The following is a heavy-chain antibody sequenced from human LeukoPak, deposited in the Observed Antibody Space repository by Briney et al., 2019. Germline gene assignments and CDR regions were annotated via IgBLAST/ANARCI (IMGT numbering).Heavy chain of an antibody. CDR1: GFTFDDYA. CDR2: ISGDGGST. V-gene: IGHV3-43*02. J-gene: IGHJ1*01. CDR3: AKGPIEAARYEEYFQH. Sequence: GGSLRLSCAASGFTFDDYAMHWVRQAPGKGLEWVSLISGDGGSTYYADSVKGRFTISRDNSKNSLYLQMNSLRTEDTALYYCAKGPIEAARYEEYFQHWGQGTLVTVSS. D-gene: IGHD3-9*01.